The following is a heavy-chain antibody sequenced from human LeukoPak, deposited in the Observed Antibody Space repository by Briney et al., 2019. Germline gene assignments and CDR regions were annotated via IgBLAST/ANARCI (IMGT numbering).Heavy chain of an antibody. V-gene: IGHV1-46*01. CDR3: ARDLGSSGSSFFFDI. CDR1: GYTFTSYY. D-gene: IGHD1-26*01. CDR2: IHPTGGSK. Sequence: ASVKVSCKASGYTFTSYYMHWVRQAPGQGLEWMGIIHPTGGSKSYAQKFQGRVTMTRDTSTSTFYMELSSLGSEDTAVYYCARDLGSSGSSFFFDIWGQGTRVTVSS. J-gene: IGHJ3*02.